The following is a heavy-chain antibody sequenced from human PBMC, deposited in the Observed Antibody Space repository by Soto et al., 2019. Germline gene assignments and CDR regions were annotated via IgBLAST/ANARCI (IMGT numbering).Heavy chain of an antibody. D-gene: IGHD6-19*01. J-gene: IGHJ6*02. CDR3: ARGEQWLVSDYYGMDV. Sequence: SVKVSCKASGGTFSSYAISWVRQAPGQGLEWMGGIIPIFGTANYAQKFQGRVTITADESTSTAYMELSSLRSEDTAVYYCARGEQWLVSDYYGMDVWGQGTTVTVSS. V-gene: IGHV1-69*13. CDR1: GGTFSSYA. CDR2: IIPIFGTA.